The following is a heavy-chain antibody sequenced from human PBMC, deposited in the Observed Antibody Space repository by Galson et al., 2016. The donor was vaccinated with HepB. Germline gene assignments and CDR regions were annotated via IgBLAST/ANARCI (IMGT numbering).Heavy chain of an antibody. CDR3: AREGLADGSYFDY. CDR1: GFTFSSHR. V-gene: IGHV3-74*01. D-gene: IGHD5-24*01. Sequence: SLRLSCAASGFTFSSHRMYWVRQAPGKGLVWVSRIDSDGITTAYADSVKGRFTISRDNAKNTLYLQMNSLRAEDTGIYYCAREGLADGSYFDYWGRGTLVTVS. CDR2: IDSDGITT. J-gene: IGHJ4*02.